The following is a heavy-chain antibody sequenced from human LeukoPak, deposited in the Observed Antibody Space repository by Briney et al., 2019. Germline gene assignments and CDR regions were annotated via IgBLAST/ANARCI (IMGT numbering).Heavy chain of an antibody. D-gene: IGHD4-23*01. CDR2: IYVDGRT. Sequence: PGGSLRLSCAASGFTFSDYGMYWVRQAPGKGLEWVALIYVDGRTYYADSVKGRFTISRDNSKNTLYLQVNSLRAEDTAVYYCARRGDGGRSFDYWGQGTLVTVSS. J-gene: IGHJ4*02. CDR1: GFTFSDYG. CDR3: ARRGDGGRSFDY. V-gene: IGHV3-NL1*01.